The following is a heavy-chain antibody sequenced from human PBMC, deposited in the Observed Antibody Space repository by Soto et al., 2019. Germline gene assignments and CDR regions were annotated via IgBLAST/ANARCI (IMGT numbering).Heavy chain of an antibody. V-gene: IGHV1-69*13. D-gene: IGHD3-10*01. Sequence: SVKVSCKASGGTFSSYAISWVRQAPGQGLEWMGGIIPIFGTANYAQKFQGRVTITADESTSTAHMELSSLRSEDTAVYYCARRLLWFGATKYYYYGMDVWGQGTTVTVSS. CDR2: IIPIFGTA. CDR3: ARRLLWFGATKYYYYGMDV. CDR1: GGTFSSYA. J-gene: IGHJ6*02.